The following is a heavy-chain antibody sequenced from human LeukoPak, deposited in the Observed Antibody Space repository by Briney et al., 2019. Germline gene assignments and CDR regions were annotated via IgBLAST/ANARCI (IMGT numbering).Heavy chain of an antibody. D-gene: IGHD3-3*01. J-gene: IGHJ6*02. V-gene: IGHV3-30*18. CDR3: AKDGRRDDFWSLTYGMDV. CDR2: ISYDGSNK. CDR1: GLTFSSYG. Sequence: PGGSLRLSCAASGLTFSSYGMHWVRQAPGKGLEWVAVISYDGSNKYYADSVKGRFTISRDNSKNTLYLQMNSLRAEDTAVYYCAKDGRRDDFWSLTYGMDVWGQGTTVTVSS.